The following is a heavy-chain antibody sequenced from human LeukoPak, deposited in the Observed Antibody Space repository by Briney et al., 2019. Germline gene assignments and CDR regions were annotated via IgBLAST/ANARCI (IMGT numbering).Heavy chain of an antibody. CDR2: ISSSSSTI. CDR1: GFTFSKYW. J-gene: IGHJ6*02. Sequence: GGSLRLSCAASGFTFSKYWMHWVRQAPGKGLEWVSYISSSSSTIYYADSVKGRFTISRDNAKNSLYLQMNSLRAEDTAVYYCATSGHDGDYVSRYYYGMDVWGQGTMVTVSS. D-gene: IGHD4-17*01. V-gene: IGHV3-48*04. CDR3: ATSGHDGDYVSRYYYGMDV.